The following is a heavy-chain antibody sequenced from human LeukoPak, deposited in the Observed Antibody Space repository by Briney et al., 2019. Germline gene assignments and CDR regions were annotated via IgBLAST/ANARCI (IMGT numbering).Heavy chain of an antibody. J-gene: IGHJ2*01. CDR3: TRGEEGWYFDV. CDR2: LSFDESQE. V-gene: IGHV3-33*01. CDR1: GFSFSNYG. Sequence: GGSLRLSCVASGFSFSNYGMHWVRQAPGRGLEWLGALSFDESQEYYAESVKGRFTISRDNSRKTVYLQMNSLRGDDTGVYYCTRGEEGWYFDVWGRGTMVTVSS.